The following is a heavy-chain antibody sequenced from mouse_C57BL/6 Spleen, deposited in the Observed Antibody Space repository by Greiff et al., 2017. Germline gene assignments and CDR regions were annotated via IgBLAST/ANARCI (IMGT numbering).Heavy chain of an antibody. CDR2: INYDGSST. CDR3: AREGVDGYPYYAMDY. J-gene: IGHJ4*01. V-gene: IGHV5-16*01. CDR1: GFTFSDYY. Sequence: DVKLVESEGGLVQPGSSMKLSCTASGFTFSDYYMAWVRQVPEKGLEWVANINYDGSSTYYLDSLKSRFIISRDNAKNILYLQMSSLKSEDTATYDCAREGVDGYPYYAMDYWGQGTSVTVSS. D-gene: IGHD2-3*01.